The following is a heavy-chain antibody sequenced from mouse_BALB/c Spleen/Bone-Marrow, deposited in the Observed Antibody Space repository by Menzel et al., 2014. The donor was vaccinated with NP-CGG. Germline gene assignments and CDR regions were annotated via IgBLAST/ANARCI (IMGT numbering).Heavy chain of an antibody. CDR2: IRLKSNNYAT. CDR1: GFTFSNYW. V-gene: IGHV6-6*02. CDR3: TRRGRGYAEDY. Sequence: EVQVVESGGGLVQPGGSMKLSCVASGFTFSNYWMNWVRQSPEKGLEWVAEIRLKSNNYATHYAESVKGRFTISRDDSKSSVYLQMNNLRAEDTGIYYCTRRGRGYAEDYWGQGTSVTVSS. J-gene: IGHJ4*01.